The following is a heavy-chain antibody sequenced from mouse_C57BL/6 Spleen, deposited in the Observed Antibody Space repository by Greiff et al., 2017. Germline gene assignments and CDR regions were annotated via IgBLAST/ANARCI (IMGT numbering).Heavy chain of an antibody. CDR1: GYTFTSYW. J-gene: IGHJ2*01. D-gene: IGHD2-12*01. V-gene: IGHV1-64*01. CDR2: IHPNSGST. CDR3: ASFAYDEDGY. Sequence: VQLQQPGAEMVKPGASVKLSCKASGYTFTSYWMHWVKQRPGQGLEWIGMIHPNSGSTNYNEKFKSKATLTVDKSSSTAYMQLSSLTSEDSAVYYCASFAYDEDGYSGQGTTLTVSS.